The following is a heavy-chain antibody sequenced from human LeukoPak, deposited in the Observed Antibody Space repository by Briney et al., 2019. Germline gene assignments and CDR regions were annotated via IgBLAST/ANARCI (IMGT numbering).Heavy chain of an antibody. CDR2: IYYSGSS. Sequence: SGTLSLTCTVSGGSMSSSSYYWGWIRQPPGKGLEWIGSIYYSGSSYYNPSLKSRVTISVDTSKNQFSLKLSSVTAADTAVYSCARYYYDSSADYWGQGTLVTVSS. CDR3: ARYYYDSSADY. D-gene: IGHD3-22*01. CDR1: GGSMSSSSYY. V-gene: IGHV4-39*01. J-gene: IGHJ4*02.